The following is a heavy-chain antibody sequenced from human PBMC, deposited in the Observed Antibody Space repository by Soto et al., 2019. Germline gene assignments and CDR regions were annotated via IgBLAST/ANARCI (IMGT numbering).Heavy chain of an antibody. J-gene: IGHJ1*01. CDR2: IYYSGST. Sequence: SETLSLTCTVSGGSISSYYWSWIRQPPGKGLEWIGDIYYSGSTNYNPSLKSRVTISLDTSKNQFSLRLTSVTAADTAVYYCARAGYGDYPGNFQFWGQGTLVTVSS. V-gene: IGHV4-59*01. CDR3: ARAGYGDYPGNFQF. CDR1: GGSISSYY. D-gene: IGHD4-17*01.